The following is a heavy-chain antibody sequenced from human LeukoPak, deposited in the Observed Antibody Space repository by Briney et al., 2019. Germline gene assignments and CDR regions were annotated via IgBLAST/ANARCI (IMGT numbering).Heavy chain of an antibody. J-gene: IGHJ6*04. CDR2: ISSSGSTI. V-gene: IGHV3-48*03. Sequence: PGGSLRLSCAASGFTFDDYTMHWVRQAPGKGLEWVSYISSSGSTIYYADSVKGRFTISRDNAKNSLYLQMNGLRAEDTAVYYCAELGITMIGGVWGKGTTVTISS. CDR3: AELGITMIGGV. D-gene: IGHD3-10*02. CDR1: GFTFDDYT.